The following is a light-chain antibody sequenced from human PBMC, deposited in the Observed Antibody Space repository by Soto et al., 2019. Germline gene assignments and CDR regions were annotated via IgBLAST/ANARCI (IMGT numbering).Light chain of an antibody. CDR2: GAS. J-gene: IGKJ1*01. CDR3: QQYGNSPRT. CDR1: QSVSSSY. V-gene: IGKV3-20*01. Sequence: LVXTQSPGTLSLSPGERATLSCRASQSVSSSYLAWHQQKPGQAPRLLIYGASSRATGIPDRFSGSGSGTDFTLTISRLEPEDFAVYYCQQYGNSPRTFGQGTRWIS.